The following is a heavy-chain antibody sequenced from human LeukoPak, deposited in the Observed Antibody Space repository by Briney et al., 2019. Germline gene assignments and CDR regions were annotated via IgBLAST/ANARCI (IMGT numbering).Heavy chain of an antibody. CDR2: IYYSGST. D-gene: IGHD3-22*01. J-gene: IGHJ4*02. CDR3: ARTYDTMIVVGY. V-gene: IGHV4-39*07. CDR1: GGSISSSSYY. Sequence: PSETLSLTCTVSGGSISSSSYYWGWIRQPPGKGLEWIGSIYYSGSTYYNPSLKSRVTISVDTSKNQFSLKLSSVTAADTAVYYCARTYDTMIVVGYWGQGTLVTVSS.